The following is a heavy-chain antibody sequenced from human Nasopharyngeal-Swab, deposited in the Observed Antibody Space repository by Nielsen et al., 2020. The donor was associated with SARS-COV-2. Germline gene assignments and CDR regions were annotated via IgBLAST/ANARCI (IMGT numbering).Heavy chain of an antibody. Sequence: GESLKLSCAASGFTFSYYSMNWVRQAPVKGLDWISYISGSSNFIYYADSVKGRFTISRDNAENSLYLQMNSLRAEDTAVYYCARTEAAALFDYWGQGTLVTVSS. CDR1: GFTFSYYS. V-gene: IGHV3-48*01. CDR2: ISGSSNFI. CDR3: ARTEAAALFDY. D-gene: IGHD6-13*01. J-gene: IGHJ4*02.